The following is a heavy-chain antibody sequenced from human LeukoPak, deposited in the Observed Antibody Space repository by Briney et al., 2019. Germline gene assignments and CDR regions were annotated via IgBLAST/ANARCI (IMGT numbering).Heavy chain of an antibody. V-gene: IGHV3-33*01. CDR1: GFTFSSFG. J-gene: IGHJ4*02. Sequence: PGGSLRLSCAASGFTFSSFGMHWVRQAPGKGLEWVAVIWSNGINNYYADSVKGRFILSRDNSKNTLSLQLNSLRAEDTAVYYCARSVLSPVLQDFDYWGRGTLVTVSS. D-gene: IGHD5-24*01. CDR3: ARSVLSPVLQDFDY. CDR2: IWSNGINN.